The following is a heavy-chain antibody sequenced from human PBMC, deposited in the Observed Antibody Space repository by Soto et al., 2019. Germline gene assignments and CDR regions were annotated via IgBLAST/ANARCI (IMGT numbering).Heavy chain of an antibody. CDR3: ARHRYVRLRFPVHYYGMDV. V-gene: IGHV4-39*01. Sequence: NPSETLSLTCTVSGGSISSSSYYWGWIRQPPGKGLEWIGSIYYSGSTYYNPSLKSRVTISVDTSKNQFSLKLSSVTAADTAVYYCARHRYVRLRFPVHYYGMDVWGQGTTVTVSS. J-gene: IGHJ6*02. CDR1: GGSISSSSYY. D-gene: IGHD5-12*01. CDR2: IYYSGST.